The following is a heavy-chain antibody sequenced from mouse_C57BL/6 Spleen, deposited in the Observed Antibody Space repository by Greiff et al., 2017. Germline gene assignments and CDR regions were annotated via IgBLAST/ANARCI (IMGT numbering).Heavy chain of an antibody. CDR1: GFTFSSYG. J-gene: IGHJ1*03. CDR3: ARVYYGSSYGYFDV. D-gene: IGHD1-1*01. V-gene: IGHV5-6*01. CDR2: ISSGGSYT. Sequence: EVKLMESGGDLVKPGGSLKLSCAASGFTFSSYGMSWVRQTPDKRLEWVATISSGGSYTYYPDSVKGRFTISRDNAKNTLYLQMSSLKSEDTAMYYCARVYYGSSYGYFDVWGTGTTVTVSS.